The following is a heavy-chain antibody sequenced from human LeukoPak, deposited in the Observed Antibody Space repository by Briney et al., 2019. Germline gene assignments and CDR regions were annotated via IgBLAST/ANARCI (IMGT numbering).Heavy chain of an antibody. CDR2: ISSSGSTI. Sequence: GGSLRLSCAASGFTFSDYYMSWIRQAPGKGLEWVSYISSSGSTIYYADSVKGRFTISRDNAKNSLYLQMNSLRAGDTAVYYCARDSYDILTGYEYYFDYWGQGTLVTVSS. V-gene: IGHV3-11*01. J-gene: IGHJ4*02. D-gene: IGHD3-9*01. CDR1: GFTFSDYY. CDR3: ARDSYDILTGYEYYFDY.